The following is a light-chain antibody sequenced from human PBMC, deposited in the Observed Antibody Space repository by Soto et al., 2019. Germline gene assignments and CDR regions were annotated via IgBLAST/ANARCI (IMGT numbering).Light chain of an antibody. Sequence: QSALTQPASVSGSPGQSIAISCTGTSSDVGSYNLVSWYQQHPGEAPKLMIYEGSKRPSGVSNRFSASKSGNTASLTISGLQAEDEADYYCCSYGGDSTPLVCGGGTKVTVL. V-gene: IGLV2-23*01. CDR3: CSYGGDSTPLV. CDR1: SSDVGSYNL. CDR2: EGS. J-gene: IGLJ2*01.